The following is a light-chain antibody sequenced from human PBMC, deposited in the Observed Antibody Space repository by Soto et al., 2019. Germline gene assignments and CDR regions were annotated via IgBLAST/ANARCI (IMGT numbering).Light chain of an antibody. CDR1: QGIGTF. J-gene: IGKJ1*01. Sequence: DIQMTQSPSSLSASIGDRVIITCRASQGIGTFLNWYRQKPGQAPNVLIYTASTLQTGVPSRFSGSGSGTDFTLTISSLQPEDLAPYFCQQSFTTPRTFGQGTKVEI. CDR2: TAS. CDR3: QQSFTTPRT. V-gene: IGKV1-39*01.